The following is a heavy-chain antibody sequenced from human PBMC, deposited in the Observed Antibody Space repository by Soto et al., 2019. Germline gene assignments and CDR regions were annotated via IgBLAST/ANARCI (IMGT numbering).Heavy chain of an antibody. CDR2: ISYDGSNK. V-gene: IGHV3-30-3*01. CDR1: GFTFSSYA. D-gene: IGHD2-2*01. J-gene: IGHJ3*02. Sequence: GGSLRLSCAASGFTFSSYAMHWVRQAPGKGLEWVAVISYDGSNKYYADSVKGRFTISRDNSKNALYLQLNSLRAEDTAVYYCARESIVVVPAADRSGAFDIWGQGTMVTVSS. CDR3: ARESIVVVPAADRSGAFDI.